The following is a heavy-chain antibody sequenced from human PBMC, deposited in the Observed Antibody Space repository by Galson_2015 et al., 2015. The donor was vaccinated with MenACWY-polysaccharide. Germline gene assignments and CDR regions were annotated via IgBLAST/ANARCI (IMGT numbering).Heavy chain of an antibody. V-gene: IGHV2-5*02. J-gene: IGHJ4*02. CDR2: IYWDDDK. CDR3: VHMGEIGRGNSWYIGEDY. Sequence: PALVKPTQTLTLSCTFSGLSLSSGGVGVGWIRQPPGKALEWLGIIYWDDDKRYSPSLKSRITITKDASKNQVVLIMTKMEPVDTATYYCVHMGEIGRGNSWYIGEDYWGQGTQVTVSS. D-gene: IGHD6-13*01. CDR1: GLSLSSGGVG.